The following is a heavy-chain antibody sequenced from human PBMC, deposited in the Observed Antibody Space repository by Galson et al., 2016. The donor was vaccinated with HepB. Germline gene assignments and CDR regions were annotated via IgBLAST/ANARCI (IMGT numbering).Heavy chain of an antibody. Sequence: SETLSLTSTVSGDSINDYYWSWIRQPPGKGLQWIGYMYYSGSTNYNPSLKSRVTISGDTSKNHFSLKLSSVTAADTAVYYCARGKRAFEIWGQGTMVTVSS. D-gene: IGHD4-23*01. J-gene: IGHJ3*02. V-gene: IGHV4-59*01. CDR3: ARGKRAFEI. CDR1: GDSINDYY. CDR2: MYYSGST.